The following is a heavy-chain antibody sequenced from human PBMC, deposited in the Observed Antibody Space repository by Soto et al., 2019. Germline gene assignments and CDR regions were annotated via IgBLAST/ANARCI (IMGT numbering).Heavy chain of an antibody. D-gene: IGHD3-22*01. J-gene: IGHJ3*02. Sequence: QVQLVQSGAEVKKPGSSVKVSCKASGGTFSSYTISWVRQAPGQGLEWMGRIIPILGIANYAQKFQGRVMISADKATSTACMDLSSLRSEDTAVYYCARDGGGYYYDSSGYYYSAFDIWGQGTMVTVSS. V-gene: IGHV1-69*08. CDR3: ARDGGGYYYDSSGYYYSAFDI. CDR2: IIPILGIA. CDR1: GGTFSSYT.